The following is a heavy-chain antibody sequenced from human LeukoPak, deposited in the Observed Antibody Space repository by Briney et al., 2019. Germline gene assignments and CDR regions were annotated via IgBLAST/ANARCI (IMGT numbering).Heavy chain of an antibody. CDR2: IYYSGST. J-gene: IGHJ3*02. Sequence: SETLSLTCTVSGGSISSYYWSWIRQPPGKGLEWIGYIYYSGSTNYNPSLKSRVTISVDTSKNQFSLKLSSVTAADTAVYYCARVWGVTDFYDNRGAFHIWGQGTMVTVSS. V-gene: IGHV4-59*01. CDR3: ARVWGVTDFYDNRGAFHI. D-gene: IGHD3-22*01. CDR1: GGSISSYY.